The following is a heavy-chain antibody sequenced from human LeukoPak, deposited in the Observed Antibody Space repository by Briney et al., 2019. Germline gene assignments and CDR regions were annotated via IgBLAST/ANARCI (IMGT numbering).Heavy chain of an antibody. Sequence: PGRSLRLSCAASGFTFSSYGMHWVRQAPGKGLEWVAVISYDGSNKYYADSVKGRFTISRDNSKNTLYLQMNSLRAEDTAVYYCAKGGDTAMVTYYFDYWGQGTLVTVSS. CDR3: AKGGDTAMVTYYFDY. D-gene: IGHD5-18*01. V-gene: IGHV3-30*18. CDR1: GFTFSSYG. J-gene: IGHJ4*02. CDR2: ISYDGSNK.